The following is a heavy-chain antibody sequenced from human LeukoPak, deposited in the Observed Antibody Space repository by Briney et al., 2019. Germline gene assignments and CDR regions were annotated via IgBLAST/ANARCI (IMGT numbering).Heavy chain of an antibody. CDR3: ASLPYSSSWTAFDY. Sequence: SETLSLTCSVSGVSISSTSYYWGWLRQPPGKGLEWIGSIYYSGSTNYNPSLKSRVTISVDTSKNQFSLTLNSVTAADTAVYYCASLPYSSSWTAFDYWGQGTLVTVSS. CDR1: GVSISSTSYY. D-gene: IGHD6-13*01. CDR2: IYYSGST. J-gene: IGHJ4*02. V-gene: IGHV4-39*01.